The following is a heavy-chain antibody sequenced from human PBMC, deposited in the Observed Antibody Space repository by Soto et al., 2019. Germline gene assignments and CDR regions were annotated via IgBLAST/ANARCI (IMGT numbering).Heavy chain of an antibody. J-gene: IGHJ5*02. CDR2: IYYSGGT. CDR1: GGFISSNSYH. Sequence: PSETLSLTRSFSGGFISSNSYHWGWVRQPPGKGLEWIGNIYYSGGTYYNPSLKSRVTISVDTSKNQFSLRLSSVTAADTAVYYCARARLERRNWFDPWGQGTLVTVSS. D-gene: IGHD1-1*01. CDR3: ARARLERRNWFDP. V-gene: IGHV4-39*01.